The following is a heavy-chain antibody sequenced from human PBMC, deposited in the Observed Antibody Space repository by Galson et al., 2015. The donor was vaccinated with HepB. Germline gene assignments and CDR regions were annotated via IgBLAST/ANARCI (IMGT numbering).Heavy chain of an antibody. J-gene: IGHJ3*02. CDR3: ARRGSLLTGAFGI. V-gene: IGHV4-39*01. CDR1: GGSISNSNYY. CDR2: LYSSGST. D-gene: IGHD3-16*01. Sequence: ETLSLTCAVSGGSISNSNYYWGWIRQPPGKGLEWIGSLYSSGSTYYNPSLKSRVTISLDTSKNQVSLKLSSVSAADTAIYYCARRGSLLTGAFGIWGQGTMVTVSS.